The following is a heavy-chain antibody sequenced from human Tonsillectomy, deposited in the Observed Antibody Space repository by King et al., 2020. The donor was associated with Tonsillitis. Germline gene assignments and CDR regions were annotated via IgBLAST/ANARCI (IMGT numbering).Heavy chain of an antibody. CDR2: ISYDGSNK. CDR3: AREFYDSSGYSD. Sequence: HVQLVESGGGVVQPGRSLRLSCAASGFTFSSYAMHWVRQAPGKGLEWVAVISYDGSNKYYADSVKGRFTISRDNSKNTLYLQMSSLRAEDTAVYYCAREFYDSSGYSDWGQGTLVTVSS. CDR1: GFTFSSYA. J-gene: IGHJ4*02. V-gene: IGHV3-30*04. D-gene: IGHD3-22*01.